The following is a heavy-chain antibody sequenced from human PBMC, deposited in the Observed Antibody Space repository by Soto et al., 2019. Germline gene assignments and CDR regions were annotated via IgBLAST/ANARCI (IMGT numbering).Heavy chain of an antibody. CDR3: ALHPGYSYGPGGMDV. D-gene: IGHD5-18*01. J-gene: IGHJ6*02. CDR2: IIPIFGTA. Sequence: QVQLVQSGAEVKKPGSSVKVSCKASGGTFSSYAISWVRQAPGQGLEWMGGIIPIFGTANYAQKFQGRVTITADKSTSTAYMELSSLRPEETAVYCCALHPGYSYGPGGMDVWGQGTTVTVSS. V-gene: IGHV1-69*06. CDR1: GGTFSSYA.